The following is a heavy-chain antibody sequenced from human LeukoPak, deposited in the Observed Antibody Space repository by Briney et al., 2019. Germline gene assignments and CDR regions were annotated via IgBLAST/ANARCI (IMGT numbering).Heavy chain of an antibody. CDR3: AKVPKAGGMTYFDY. J-gene: IGHJ4*02. D-gene: IGHD6-13*01. Sequence: PGGSLRLSCAASGFTFSSYGMHWVRQAPGKGLEWVAVIWYDGSNKYYADSVKGRFTISRDNAKNSLYLQMNSLRAEDTAVYYCAKVPKAGGMTYFDYWGQGTLVTVSS. CDR1: GFTFSSYG. CDR2: IWYDGSNK. V-gene: IGHV3-33*03.